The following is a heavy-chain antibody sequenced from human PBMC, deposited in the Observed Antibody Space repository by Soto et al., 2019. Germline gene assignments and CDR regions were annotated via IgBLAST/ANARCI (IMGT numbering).Heavy chain of an antibody. CDR2: ISSSGSTI. CDR1: GFTFSDYY. CDR3: AREDSSSWSAFDI. V-gene: IGHV3-11*01. J-gene: IGHJ3*02. Sequence: GGSLRLSCAASGFTFSDYYMSWIRQAPGKGLEWVSYISSSGSTIYYADSVKGRFTISRDNAKNSLYLQMNGLRAEDTAVYCCAREDSSSWSAFDIWGQGTMVTVSS. D-gene: IGHD6-13*01.